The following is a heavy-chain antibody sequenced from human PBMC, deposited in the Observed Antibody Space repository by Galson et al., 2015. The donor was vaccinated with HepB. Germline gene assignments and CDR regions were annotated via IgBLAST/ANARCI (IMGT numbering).Heavy chain of an antibody. CDR2: IIPIFGTA. CDR3: ASLVDYNKYYYYMDV. Sequence: SVKVSCKASGGTFSSYAISWVRQAPGQGLEWMGGIIPIFGTANYAQKFQGRVTITADESTSTAYMELSSLRSEDTAVYYCASLVDYNKYYYYMDVWGKGTTVTVSS. D-gene: IGHD4-11*01. J-gene: IGHJ6*03. V-gene: IGHV1-69*13. CDR1: GGTFSSYA.